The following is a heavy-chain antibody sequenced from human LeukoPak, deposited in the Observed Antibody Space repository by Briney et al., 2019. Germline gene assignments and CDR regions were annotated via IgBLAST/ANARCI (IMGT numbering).Heavy chain of an antibody. V-gene: IGHV4-31*03. Sequence: PSQTLSLTCTVSGGSISSGGYYWSWIRQHPGKGLEWIGYIYYSGSTYYNPSLKSRVTISVDTSKNQFSLKLSSVTAADTAVYYCARSLTMVRGVIREGNWFDPWGQGTLVTVSS. CDR2: IYYSGST. CDR3: ARSLTMVRGVIREGNWFDP. D-gene: IGHD3-10*01. J-gene: IGHJ5*02. CDR1: GGSISSGGYY.